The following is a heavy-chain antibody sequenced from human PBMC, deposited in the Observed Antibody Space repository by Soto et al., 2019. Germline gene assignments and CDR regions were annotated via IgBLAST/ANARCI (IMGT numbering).Heavy chain of an antibody. CDR2: ITSSSDAI. V-gene: IGHV3-48*03. J-gene: IGHJ4*02. CDR1: GFPFRSYE. CDR3: ARESEDLTSNFDY. Sequence: EVQLVESGGALVHPGGSLRLSCAVSGFPFRSYEMNWVRQAPGKGPEWVSYITSSSDAIYYAASVKGRFTVSRDNAKNSLYLEMNSLRAEDTAVYYCARESEDLTSNFDYWGQGTLVTVSS.